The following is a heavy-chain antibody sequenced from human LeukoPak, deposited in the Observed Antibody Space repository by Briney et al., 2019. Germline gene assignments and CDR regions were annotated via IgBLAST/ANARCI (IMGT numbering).Heavy chain of an antibody. CDR1: GGSISSYY. D-gene: IGHD2-15*01. V-gene: IGHV4-59*01. CDR3: ARVLRGNCLLS. Sequence: PSETLSLTCTVSGGSISSYYWSWIRQPPGKGLEWIGYIYYSGSTNYNPSLKSRVTISVDTSKNQFPLKLSSVTAADTAVYYCARVLRGNCLLSWGQGTLVTVSS. J-gene: IGHJ4*02. CDR2: IYYSGST.